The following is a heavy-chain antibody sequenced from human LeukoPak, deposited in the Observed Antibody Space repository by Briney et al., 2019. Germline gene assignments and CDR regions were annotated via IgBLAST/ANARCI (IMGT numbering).Heavy chain of an antibody. CDR3: ARSRVIVPAALPPLSYYMDV. CDR2: ISAYNGNT. D-gene: IGHD2-2*01. V-gene: IGHV1-18*01. Sequence: GASVKVSCKASGYTFTSYGISWVRQAPGQGLEWMGWISAYNGNTKYAQKFQGRVTMTTDTSTSTAYMELTSLRSDDTAVHYCARSRVIVPAALPPLSYYMDVWGKGTTVTVSS. J-gene: IGHJ6*03. CDR1: GYTFTSYG.